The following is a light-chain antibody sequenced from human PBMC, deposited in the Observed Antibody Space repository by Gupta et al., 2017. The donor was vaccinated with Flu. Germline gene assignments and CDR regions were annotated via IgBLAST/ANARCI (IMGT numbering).Light chain of an antibody. CDR3: MQSIQFPWT. V-gene: IGKV2D-29*01. CDR2: EVS. Sequence: IVMTQSPLSLSVTPGQPASISCKSSQSLLQSDGHTYLYWYVQKPGHPPQLLIYEVSNRFSGVPERFSGSGSGADFTLESSRVEADDVGFYYCMQSIQFPWTFGEGTKVEIK. CDR1: QSLLQSDGHTY. J-gene: IGKJ1*01.